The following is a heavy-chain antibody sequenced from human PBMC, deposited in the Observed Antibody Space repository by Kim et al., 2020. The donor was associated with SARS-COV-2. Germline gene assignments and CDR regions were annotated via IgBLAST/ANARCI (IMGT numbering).Heavy chain of an antibody. D-gene: IGHD6-13*01. CDR2: INHSGST. CDR3: ARAQYSSSWYGDKYYFDY. CDR1: GGSFSGYY. Sequence: SETLSLTCADYGGSFSGYYWSWIRQPPGKGLEWIGEINHSGSTNYNPSLKSRVTISVDTSKNQFSLKLSSVTAADTAVYYCARAQYSSSWYGDKYYFDY. V-gene: IGHV4-34*01. J-gene: IGHJ4*01.